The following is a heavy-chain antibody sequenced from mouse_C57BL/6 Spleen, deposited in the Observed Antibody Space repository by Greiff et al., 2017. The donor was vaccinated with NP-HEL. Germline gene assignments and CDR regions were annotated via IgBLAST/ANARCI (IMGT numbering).Heavy chain of an antibody. CDR1: GYTFTNYW. J-gene: IGHJ1*03. V-gene: IGHV1-63*01. Sequence: QVQLQQSGAELVRPGTSVKMSCKASGYTFTNYWIGWAKQRPGHGLEWIGDIYPGGGYTNYNEKFKGKATLTADKSSSTAYMQFSSLTSEDSAIYYCARSRSWPYFDVWGTGTTVTVSS. CDR2: IYPGGGYT. CDR3: ARSRSWPYFDV. D-gene: IGHD1-1*01.